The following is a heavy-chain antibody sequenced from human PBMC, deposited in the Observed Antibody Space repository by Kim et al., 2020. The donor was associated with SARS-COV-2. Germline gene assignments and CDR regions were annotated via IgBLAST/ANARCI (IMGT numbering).Heavy chain of an antibody. V-gene: IGHV3-7*01. D-gene: IGHD2-21*01. J-gene: IGHJ4*02. CDR3: ARGGDSNFDF. CDR2: TKYDGSTK. CDR1: GFTFNSYW. Sequence: GGSLRLSCAASGFTFNSYWMSWVRQAPGKGLEWVANTKYDGSTKNYLESVKGRFTISRDNAKNALYLQMNSLRVDDTAVYYCARGGDSNFDFWGQGTLVT.